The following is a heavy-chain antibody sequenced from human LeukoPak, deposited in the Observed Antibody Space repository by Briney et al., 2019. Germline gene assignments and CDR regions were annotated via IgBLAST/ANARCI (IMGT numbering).Heavy chain of an antibody. CDR2: MNPNSGNT. J-gene: IGHJ4*02. D-gene: IGHD2-2*01. CDR1: GYTFTSYD. Sequence: ASVKVSCKASGYTFTSYDINWVRQATGQGLEWMGWMNPNSGNTGYAQKFQGRVTMTRNTSISTAYMELSSLRSEDTAVYYCARGNVLGYCSSTSCLMYYFDYWGQGTLVTVSS. V-gene: IGHV1-8*01. CDR3: ARGNVLGYCSSTSCLMYYFDY.